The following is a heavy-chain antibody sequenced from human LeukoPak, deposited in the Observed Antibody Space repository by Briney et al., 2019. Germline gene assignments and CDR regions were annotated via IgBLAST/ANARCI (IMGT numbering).Heavy chain of an antibody. J-gene: IGHJ3*02. Sequence: PSETLSLTCTVSGGSISSYYWSWIRQPAWKGLEWIGRIYTSGSTNYNPSLKSRVTMSVDTSKNQFSLKLNSVTAADTAVYYCARGGSGSYFDAFDIWGQGTMVTVSS. CDR2: IYTSGST. V-gene: IGHV4-4*07. D-gene: IGHD1-26*01. CDR3: ARGGSGSYFDAFDI. CDR1: GGSISSYY.